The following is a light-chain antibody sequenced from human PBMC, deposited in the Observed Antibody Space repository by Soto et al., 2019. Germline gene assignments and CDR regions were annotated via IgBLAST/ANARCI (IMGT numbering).Light chain of an antibody. Sequence: DIQMTQSPSSLSASVGDRVTITCQASQDIANYLNWYQQKPGKPPKLLNYDASKLESGVPSRFSGSRSGTDFTFTINSLQPEDIATYYCQQYDNLPLTFGGGTTVEIK. V-gene: IGKV1-33*01. CDR3: QQYDNLPLT. CDR2: DAS. J-gene: IGKJ4*01. CDR1: QDIANY.